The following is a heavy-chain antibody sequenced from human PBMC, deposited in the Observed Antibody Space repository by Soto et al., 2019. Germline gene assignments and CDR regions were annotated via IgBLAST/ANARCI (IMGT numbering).Heavy chain of an antibody. CDR1: GGTFSSYA. Sequence: QVQLVQSGAEVKKPGSSVNVSCKASGGTFSSYAISWVRQAPGQGLEWMGGIIPIFGTANYAQKFQGRVTITADESTSTAYMELSSLRSEDTAVYYCARDGRYCISTSCYDWFDPWGQGTLVTVSS. V-gene: IGHV1-69*12. CDR2: IIPIFGTA. CDR3: ARDGRYCISTSCYDWFDP. D-gene: IGHD2-2*01. J-gene: IGHJ5*02.